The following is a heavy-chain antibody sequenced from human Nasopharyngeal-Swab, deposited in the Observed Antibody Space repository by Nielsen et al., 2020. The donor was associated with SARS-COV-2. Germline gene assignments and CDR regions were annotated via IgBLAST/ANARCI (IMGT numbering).Heavy chain of an antibody. J-gene: IGHJ4*02. D-gene: IGHD3-22*01. Sequence: GESLKISCAASGFTFSSYEMNWVRQAPGKGLKWVSYISSSGSTIYYADSVKGRFTISRDNAKNSLYLQMNSLRAEDTAVYYCARVGLHYYDSSGPFDYWGQGTLVTVSS. CDR3: ARVGLHYYDSSGPFDY. V-gene: IGHV3-48*03. CDR1: GFTFSSYE. CDR2: ISSSGSTI.